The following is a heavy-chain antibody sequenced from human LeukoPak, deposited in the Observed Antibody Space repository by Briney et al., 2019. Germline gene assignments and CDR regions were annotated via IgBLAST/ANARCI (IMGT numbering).Heavy chain of an antibody. Sequence: SETLSLTCAGNGWSFSGYFWSWIRQPPGKGLEWIGEINYSGSTYYNAFLKSRITISVDTSKRQFSLRMNSVTAAETDVYFCAGYYSSIYGMDVWGQGTSVTVSS. CDR2: INYSGST. D-gene: IGHD3-3*01. CDR1: GWSFSGYF. V-gene: IGHV4-34*01. CDR3: AGYYSSIYGMDV. J-gene: IGHJ6*02.